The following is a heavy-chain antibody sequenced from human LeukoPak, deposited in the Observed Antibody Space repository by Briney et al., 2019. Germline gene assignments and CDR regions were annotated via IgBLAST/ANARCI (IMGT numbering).Heavy chain of an antibody. V-gene: IGHV4-34*01. CDR3: ARGRGYYDSSGYYYGVHSDY. Sequence: SETLSLTCAVYGGSFSGYYWSWIRQPPGKGLEWIGEINHSGSTNYNPSLKSRVTISVDTSKNQFSLKLSSVTAADTAVYYCARGRGYYDSSGYYYGVHSDYWGQGTLVTVSS. CDR1: GGSFSGYY. CDR2: INHSGST. D-gene: IGHD3-22*01. J-gene: IGHJ4*02.